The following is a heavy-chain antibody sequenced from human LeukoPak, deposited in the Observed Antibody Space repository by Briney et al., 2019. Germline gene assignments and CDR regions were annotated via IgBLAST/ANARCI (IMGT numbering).Heavy chain of an antibody. V-gene: IGHV3-69-1*01. CDR3: ARGGGSLNF. D-gene: IGHD1-26*01. CDR2: ISSRGFI. J-gene: IGHJ4*02. Sequence: PGGSLRLSCAASGFTFSQSSMNWVRQAPGKGLEWVSSISSRGFIFYTDSVKGRFIVSRDNANNSMYLQMDSLRDDDTAIYWCARGGGSLNFWGQGILVTVSS. CDR1: GFTFSQSS.